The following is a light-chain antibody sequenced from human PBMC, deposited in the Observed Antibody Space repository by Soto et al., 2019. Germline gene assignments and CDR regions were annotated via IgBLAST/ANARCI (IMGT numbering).Light chain of an antibody. J-gene: IGKJ5*01. Sequence: EIVLTQPPGTLSLSTGERATLSCRTSQTVSSTYFAWYQQRPGQAPRLLFYDASTRATGIPDRFSCSGSQRDFTLTISRLEPEDSAIYYCQQFGSSPITFGQGTRLEI. CDR2: DAS. CDR1: QTVSSTY. CDR3: QQFGSSPIT. V-gene: IGKV3-20*01.